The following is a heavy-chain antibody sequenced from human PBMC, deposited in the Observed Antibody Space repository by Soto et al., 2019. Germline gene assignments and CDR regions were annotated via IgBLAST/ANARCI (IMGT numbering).Heavy chain of an antibody. CDR1: GFIFSNNV. J-gene: IGHJ4*02. Sequence: GGSLRLSCVGSGFIFSNNVMHWVRQTPGKGLEWVAFMSYDGIDTFYADSVKGRFTISRDNSKNTLFLHMSNLRAEDTAMYYCTIVRVADSALDHWGPGTMLTL. V-gene: IGHV3-30*02. D-gene: IGHD3-10*02. CDR3: TIVRVADSALDH. CDR2: MSYDGIDT.